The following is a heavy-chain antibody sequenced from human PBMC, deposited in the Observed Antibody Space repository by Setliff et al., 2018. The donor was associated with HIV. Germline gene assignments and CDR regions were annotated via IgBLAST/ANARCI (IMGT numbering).Heavy chain of an antibody. CDR2: IDSNNGNR. V-gene: IGHV1-18*01. CDR3: ARVGPESLPYTWDDEADTFDI. Sequence: ASVKVSCKASGYSLSTYAISWVRQAPGQGLEWMGWIDSNNGNRNFAQKFRGRVTMTTDISTNTAYMEVRSLRSDDTAVYYCARVGPESLPYTWDDEADTFDIWGQGTMVTVSS. J-gene: IGHJ3*02. CDR1: GYSLSTYA. D-gene: IGHD1-1*01.